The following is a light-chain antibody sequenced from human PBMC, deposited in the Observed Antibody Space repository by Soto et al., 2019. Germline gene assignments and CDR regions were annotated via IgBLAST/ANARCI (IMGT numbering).Light chain of an antibody. CDR3: QQYSNSMYI. Sequence: EIVLTQSPGTLSLSPGERATLSCRASQSVSSSYLAWYQQKPGQPPRLLIYGASNRATGIPDRFSGSGSGTDFTLTISRLEPEDFAVYYCQQYSNSMYIFGPGTKLEIK. CDR1: QSVSSSY. V-gene: IGKV3-20*01. CDR2: GAS. J-gene: IGKJ2*01.